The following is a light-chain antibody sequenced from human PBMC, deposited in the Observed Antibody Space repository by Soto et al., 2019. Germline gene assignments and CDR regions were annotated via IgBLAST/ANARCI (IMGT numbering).Light chain of an antibody. CDR1: QSVGSD. CDR2: DAS. V-gene: IGKV3-11*01. J-gene: IGKJ5*01. CDR3: QQRSNWPPIT. Sequence: EIVMTQSPATVSVSPGERATLSCRASQSVGSDLAWYQQKPGQAPRLLIYDASNRATGIPARFSGSGSGTDFTLTISSLEPEDFAVYYCQQRSNWPPITFGQGTRLEIK.